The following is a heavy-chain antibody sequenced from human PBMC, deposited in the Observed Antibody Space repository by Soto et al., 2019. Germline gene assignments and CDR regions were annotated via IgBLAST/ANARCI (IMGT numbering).Heavy chain of an antibody. D-gene: IGHD2-15*01. V-gene: IGHV3-21*01. CDR3: ARDRGYDAHDYYYNAMDV. J-gene: IGHJ6*02. CDR2: IRGFSPYT. Sequence: GGSLRLSCISSGFTFRTYTMNWVRQAPGKGLEWVSGIRGFSPYTFYAESVKGRFTISRDNAKNSLYLQMNSLRAEDTAVYYCARDRGYDAHDYYYNAMDVWGQGTTVTAP. CDR1: GFTFRTYT.